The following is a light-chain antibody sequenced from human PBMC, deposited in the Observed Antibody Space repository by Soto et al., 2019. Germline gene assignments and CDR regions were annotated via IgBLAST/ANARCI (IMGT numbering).Light chain of an antibody. CDR2: GAS. Sequence: EIVLTQSPGTLSLSPGERATLSCRASQSVSSSYLAWYQQKPGQAPRLLIYGASSRATGIPDRFSGSGSGTDFTLTISRLEPEDFAVYYCQQYHSYPLTFGGGTKVGIK. CDR1: QSVSSSY. CDR3: QQYHSYPLT. J-gene: IGKJ4*01. V-gene: IGKV3-20*01.